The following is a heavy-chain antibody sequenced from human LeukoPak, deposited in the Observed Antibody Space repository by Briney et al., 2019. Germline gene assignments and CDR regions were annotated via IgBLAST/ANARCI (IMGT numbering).Heavy chain of an antibody. CDR2: ISAYNGNT. CDR1: GYTFTNYG. Sequence: ASVKVSCTASGYTFTNYGITWVRQAPGQGLEWMGWISAYNGNTNYAQKLQGRVTMTTDTSTSTTYMELRSLRSDDTAMYYCAKSTQQWLSTSDCWGQGTLVTVSS. CDR3: AKSTQQWLSTSDC. J-gene: IGHJ4*02. V-gene: IGHV1-18*01. D-gene: IGHD6-19*01.